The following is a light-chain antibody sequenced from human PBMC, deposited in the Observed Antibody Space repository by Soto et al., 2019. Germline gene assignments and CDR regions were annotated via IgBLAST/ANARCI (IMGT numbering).Light chain of an antibody. CDR2: GAS. Sequence: EIVMTQSPATLSVSPGERATLSCRASQSVGSNLDWYQQKPGQAPRLLIYGASTRATGIPARFSVSGSGTEFTLTISSLQSEDVAIYFCQQYNNWPPDRTFGQGTKVEIK. CDR3: QQYNNWPPDRT. V-gene: IGKV3-15*01. J-gene: IGKJ1*01. CDR1: QSVGSN.